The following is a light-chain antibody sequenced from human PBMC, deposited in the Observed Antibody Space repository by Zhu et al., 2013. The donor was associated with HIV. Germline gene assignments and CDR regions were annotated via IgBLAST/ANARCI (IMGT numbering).Light chain of an antibody. CDR1: ETVTSNY. CDR3: QQYGSSPPYT. CDR2: DAS. Sequence: VLTQTPATLSLSPGERASLACGASETVTSNYLAWYQQKPGLAPSLLIYDASTRATGIPDRFSGSGSGTDFTLTISRLEPEDFAVYYCQQYGSSPPYTFGQGTRLQIK. J-gene: IGKJ2*01. V-gene: IGKV3D-20*01.